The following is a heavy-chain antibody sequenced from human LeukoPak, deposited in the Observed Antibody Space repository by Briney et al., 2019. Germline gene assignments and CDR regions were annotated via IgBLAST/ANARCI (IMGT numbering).Heavy chain of an antibody. CDR2: ISYDGSNK. J-gene: IGHJ6*02. V-gene: IGHV3-30*04. CDR1: GLTFNCYA. D-gene: IGHD5-12*01. CDR3: ARGGTEIYYYHYGMDV. Sequence: GGSLRLSCAASGLTFNCYAMHWVRQAPGKGLEWVAVISYDGSNKYYAGSVRGRFTISRDNSKNTLYLQMNSLRVEDTAVYFCARGGTEIYYYHYGMDVWGQGTTVTVSS.